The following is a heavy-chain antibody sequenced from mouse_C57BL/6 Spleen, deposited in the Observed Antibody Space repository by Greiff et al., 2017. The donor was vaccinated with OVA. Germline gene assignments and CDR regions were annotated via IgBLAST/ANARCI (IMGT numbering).Heavy chain of an antibody. Sequence: QVQLQQPGAELVKPGASVKLSCKASGYTFTSYWMHWVKQRPGQGLEWIGMIHPNSGSTNYNEKFKSKATLTVDKSSSTAYMQLSSLTSEDSAVYSCASNDVGEYYYAMDYWGQGTSVTVSS. CDR2: IHPNSGST. CDR1: GYTFTSYW. D-gene: IGHD2-12*01. CDR3: ASNDVGEYYYAMDY. V-gene: IGHV1-64*01. J-gene: IGHJ4*01.